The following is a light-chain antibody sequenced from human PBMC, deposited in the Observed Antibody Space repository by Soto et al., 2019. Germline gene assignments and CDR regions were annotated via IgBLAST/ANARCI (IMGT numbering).Light chain of an antibody. J-gene: IGKJ3*01. V-gene: IGKV3-20*01. CDR2: GES. Sequence: EIVLTQSPGTLSLSPGERATLSCRASQSVSSSYLAWYQQKPGQAPRLLIYGESSRVTGIPDRFSGSRSGTDFTLTISRLEPEDFAVYYCQLYGSSPIFTFGPGTKVDI. CDR1: QSVSSSY. CDR3: QLYGSSPIFT.